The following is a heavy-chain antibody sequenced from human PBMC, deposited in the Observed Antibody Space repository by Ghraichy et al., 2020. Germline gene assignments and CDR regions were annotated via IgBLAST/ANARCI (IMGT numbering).Heavy chain of an antibody. CDR3: ARVGPITGTTWASSQYFDL. D-gene: IGHD1-20*01. CDR2: IYSGGST. J-gene: IGHJ2*01. CDR1: GFTVSSNY. Sequence: GGSLRLSCAASGFTVSSNYMSWVRQAPGKGLEWVSVIYSGGSTYSADSVTGRFTISRDNSKNTLYLQMKSLRAEDTAVYYCARVGPITGTTWASSQYFDLWGRGTLVTVSS. V-gene: IGHV3-53*01.